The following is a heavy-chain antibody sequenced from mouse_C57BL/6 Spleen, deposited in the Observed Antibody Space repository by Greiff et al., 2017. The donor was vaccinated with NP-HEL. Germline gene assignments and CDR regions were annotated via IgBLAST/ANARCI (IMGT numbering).Heavy chain of an antibody. CDR3: ARGGDYDEGFAY. J-gene: IGHJ3*01. CDR1: GFTFSDYG. Sequence: EVMLVESGGGLVQPGGSLKLSCAASGFTFSDYGMAWVRQAPRKGPEWVAFISNLAYSIYYADTVTGRFTISRENAKNTLYLEMSSLRSEDTAMYYCARGGDYDEGFAYWGQGTLVTVSA. D-gene: IGHD2-4*01. CDR2: ISNLAYSI. V-gene: IGHV5-15*01.